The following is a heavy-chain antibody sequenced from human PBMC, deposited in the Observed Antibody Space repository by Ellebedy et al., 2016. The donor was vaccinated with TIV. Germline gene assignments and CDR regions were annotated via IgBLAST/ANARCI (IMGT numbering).Heavy chain of an antibody. V-gene: IGHV4-39*07. CDR2: FNYGGSA. CDR3: ARDFERRIPAAVGMFYFDF. Sequence: MPSETLSLTCTVSGASIDTSTYYWGWIRQPPGKGLEWIGSFNYGGSAYYNPSLKSRVTKSLDTSTSQVSLKLSSVTAADTAVYYCARDFERRIPAAVGMFYFDFWGQGALVTVAS. D-gene: IGHD6-13*01. J-gene: IGHJ4*02. CDR1: GASIDTSTYY.